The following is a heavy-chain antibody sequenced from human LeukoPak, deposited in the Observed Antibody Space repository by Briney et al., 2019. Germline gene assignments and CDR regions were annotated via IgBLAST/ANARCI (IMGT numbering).Heavy chain of an antibody. CDR3: ARPRLQLWPEDDAFDI. CDR2: MNPNSGNT. D-gene: IGHD5-18*01. CDR1: GYTFTSYN. J-gene: IGHJ3*02. V-gene: IGHV1-8*01. Sequence: ASVKVSCKASGYTFTSYNINWVRQATGQGLEWMGWMNPNSGNTGYAQKFQGRVTMTRNTSISTAYMELSSLRPEDTAVYYCARPRLQLWPEDDAFDIWGQGTMVTVSS.